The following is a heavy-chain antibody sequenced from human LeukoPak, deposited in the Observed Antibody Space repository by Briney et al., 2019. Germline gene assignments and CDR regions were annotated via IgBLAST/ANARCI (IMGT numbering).Heavy chain of an antibody. V-gene: IGHV3-30-3*01. CDR3: ARDSLEVTTSGWFDY. CDR1: GFTFSSYA. J-gene: IGHJ4*02. CDR2: ISYDGSNK. Sequence: PGGSLRLSCAASGFTFSSYAMHGVRQAPGKGREWVAVISYDGSNKYYADSVKGRFTISRDNSKNTLYMQMNSLRAEDTAVYYCARDSLEVTTSGWFDYWGQGTLVTVSS. D-gene: IGHD4-17*01.